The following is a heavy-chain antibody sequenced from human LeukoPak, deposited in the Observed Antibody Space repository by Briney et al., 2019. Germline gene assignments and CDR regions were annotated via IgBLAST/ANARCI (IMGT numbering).Heavy chain of an antibody. CDR1: GGTFSSYA. J-gene: IGHJ5*02. Sequence: SVKVSCKASGGTFSSYAISWVRQAPGQGLEWMGGIIPIFGTANYAQKFQGRVTITTDESTSTAYLELSSLRSEDTAVYYCARGGYCSGGSCRNWFDPWGQGTLVTVSS. V-gene: IGHV1-69*05. CDR3: ARGGYCSGGSCRNWFDP. D-gene: IGHD2-15*01. CDR2: IIPIFGTA.